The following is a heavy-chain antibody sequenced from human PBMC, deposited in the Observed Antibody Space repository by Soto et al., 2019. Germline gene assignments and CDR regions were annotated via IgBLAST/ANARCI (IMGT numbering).Heavy chain of an antibody. J-gene: IGHJ5*02. CDR2: ISSSSSTI. V-gene: IGHV3-48*02. CDR1: GFTFSSYS. D-gene: IGHD3-10*01. Sequence: EVQLVESGGGLVQPGGSLRLSCAASGFTFSSYSMNWVRQAPGKGLEWVSYISSSSSTIYYADSVKGRFTISRDNAKNSLYLQMNSLRDEDTAVYYCAREIPSRGAGWFDPRGQGTLVTVSS. CDR3: AREIPSRGAGWFDP.